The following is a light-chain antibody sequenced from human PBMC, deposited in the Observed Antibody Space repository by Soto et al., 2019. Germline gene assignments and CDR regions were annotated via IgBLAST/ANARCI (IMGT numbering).Light chain of an antibody. V-gene: IGKV3-20*01. J-gene: IGKJ3*01. Sequence: EIVLTQSPGTLSLSPGERATLSCRASQSVSSGYLAWYQQKPGQAPRLLIYDASRATGIPDRFSASGSGTDFTLTITRLEPEDCGVYYCQHYGTSALFGRGTKVEI. CDR2: DAS. CDR3: QHYGTSAL. CDR1: QSVSSGY.